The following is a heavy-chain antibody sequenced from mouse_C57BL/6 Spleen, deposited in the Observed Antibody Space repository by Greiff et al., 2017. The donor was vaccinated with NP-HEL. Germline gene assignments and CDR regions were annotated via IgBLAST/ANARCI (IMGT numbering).Heavy chain of an antibody. V-gene: IGHV1-26*01. CDR1: GYTFTDYY. Sequence: EVQLQQSGPELVKPGASVKISCKASGYTFTDYYMNWVQQSHGKSLEWLGDINPNNGGTSYNQKFKGKATLTVDKSSSTAYMELRSLTSEDSAVYYCANSNPWFAYWGKGTLVTVSA. D-gene: IGHD2-5*01. CDR2: INPNNGGT. CDR3: ANSNPWFAY. J-gene: IGHJ3*01.